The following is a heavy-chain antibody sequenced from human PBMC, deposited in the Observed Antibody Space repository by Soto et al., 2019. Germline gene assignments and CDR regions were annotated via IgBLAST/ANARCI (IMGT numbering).Heavy chain of an antibody. CDR3: ARGRVDSKPDY. J-gene: IGHJ4*02. D-gene: IGHD3-9*01. CDR1: GGSISSGGYY. V-gene: IGHV4-31*03. Sequence: SETLSLTCTVSGGSISSGGYYWSWIRQHPGKGLEWIGYIYYSGSTYYNPSLKSRVTISVDTSKNQFSLKLSSVTAADTAVYYCARGRVDSKPDYWGQGTLVTVSS. CDR2: IYYSGST.